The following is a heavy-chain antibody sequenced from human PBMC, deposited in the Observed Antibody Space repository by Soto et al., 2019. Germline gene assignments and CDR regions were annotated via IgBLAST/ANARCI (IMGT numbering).Heavy chain of an antibody. Sequence: SETLSLTCAVYGGSFSGYYWTWIRQPPGTGLEWIGEINHSGSTNYNPSLKSRVTISVDTSKNQFSLKLTSVTAADTAVYFCARDRLLLPAAMDPWGQGTLVTVSS. V-gene: IGHV4-34*01. CDR2: INHSGST. D-gene: IGHD2-2*01. CDR3: ARDRLLLPAAMDP. J-gene: IGHJ5*02. CDR1: GGSFSGYY.